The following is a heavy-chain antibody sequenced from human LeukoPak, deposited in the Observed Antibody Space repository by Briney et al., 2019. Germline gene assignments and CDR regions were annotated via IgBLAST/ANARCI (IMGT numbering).Heavy chain of an antibody. Sequence: ASVKVSCKPSGYTFTGYYMHWVRQAPGQGLEWMGWINPSSGGTNYPQKFQGRVTMTRDTSLSTAYMELSGLRSEDMAVYYCARAGHDFWSGYTQGWFDPRGQGTLVTVSS. CDR2: INPSSGGT. V-gene: IGHV1-2*02. CDR1: GYTFTGYY. J-gene: IGHJ5*02. CDR3: ARAGHDFWSGYTQGWFDP. D-gene: IGHD3-3*01.